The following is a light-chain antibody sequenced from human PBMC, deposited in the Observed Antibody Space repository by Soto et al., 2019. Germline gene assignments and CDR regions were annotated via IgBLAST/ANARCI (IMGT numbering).Light chain of an antibody. CDR2: GAS. J-gene: IGKJ4*01. CDR3: QHYGNSPPLT. V-gene: IGKV3-20*01. Sequence: EIVLTQSPGTLSLSPGERATLSCRTSQKVSNSYLAWYKHKPGQAPRLLIYGASSRATGIPGRFSGSGSGTDFTLTISRLEPEDFAVDYCQHYGNSPPLTFGGGTKVEIK. CDR1: QKVSNSY.